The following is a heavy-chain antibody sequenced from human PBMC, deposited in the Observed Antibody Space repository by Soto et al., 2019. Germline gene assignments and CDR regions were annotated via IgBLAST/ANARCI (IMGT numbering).Heavy chain of an antibody. CDR3: ARSVASPSVIIAAAGTGY. D-gene: IGHD6-13*01. CDR2: INPNSGGT. J-gene: IGHJ4*02. Sequence: ASVKVSCKASGYTFTGYYMHWVRQAPGQGLEWMGWINPNSGGTNYAQKFQGRVTMTRDTSISTAYMELSRLRSDDTAVYYCARSVASPSVIIAAAGTGYWGQGTLVTVLL. CDR1: GYTFTGYY. V-gene: IGHV1-2*02.